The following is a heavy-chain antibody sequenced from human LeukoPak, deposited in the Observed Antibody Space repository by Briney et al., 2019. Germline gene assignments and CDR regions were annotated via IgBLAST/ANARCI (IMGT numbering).Heavy chain of an antibody. CDR3: ARRRYSGSSQHFDY. D-gene: IGHD1-26*01. CDR1: GFTFSSYG. J-gene: IGHJ4*02. CDR2: ISASGGST. Sequence: GGTLRLSCAASGFTFSSYGMSWVRQSPGKGLEWVSGISASGGSTYYADSVKGRFTISRDNSKNTLYLQMNSLRAEDTAVYYCARRRYSGSSQHFDYWGQGTLVTVSS. V-gene: IGHV3-23*01.